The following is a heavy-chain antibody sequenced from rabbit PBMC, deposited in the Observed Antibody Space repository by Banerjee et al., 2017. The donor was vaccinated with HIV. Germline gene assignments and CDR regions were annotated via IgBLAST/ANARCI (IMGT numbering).Heavy chain of an antibody. D-gene: IGHD1-1*01. CDR1: GFSLNNDYV. CDR2: IYTGSSGST. V-gene: IGHV1S40*01. CDR3: ARDNYDISSDALDL. Sequence: QSLEESGGDLFQPGASLTLTCTASGFSLNNDYVMCWVRQAPGKGLEWIACIYTGSSGSTYYASWAKGRFTISKTSSTAVTLQMTSLTAADTATYFCARDNYDISSDALDLWGQGTLVTVS. J-gene: IGHJ4*01.